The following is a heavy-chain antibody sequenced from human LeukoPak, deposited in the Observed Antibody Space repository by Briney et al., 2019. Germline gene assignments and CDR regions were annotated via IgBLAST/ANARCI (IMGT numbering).Heavy chain of an antibody. D-gene: IGHD2-21*02. CDR1: GGSINSGSYY. CDR3: ARTHIVVVTAMDV. J-gene: IGHJ6*04. V-gene: IGHV4-61*02. Sequence: SETLSLTCTVSGGSINSGSYYWSWIRQPAGKGLEWIGRIYTSGSTNYNPSLKSRVTILVDTSKKHFSLRLSPVTAADTAVYYCARTHIVVVTAMDVWGKGTTVTVSS. CDR2: IYTSGST.